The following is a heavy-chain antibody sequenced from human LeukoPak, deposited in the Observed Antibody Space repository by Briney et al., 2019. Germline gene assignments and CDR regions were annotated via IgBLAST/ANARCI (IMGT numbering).Heavy chain of an antibody. J-gene: IGHJ6*02. CDR3: ARGAYQLLPYYYYYGMDV. D-gene: IGHD2-2*01. V-gene: IGHV3-66*01. CDR1: GFTVSSNY. CDR2: IYSGGST. Sequence: GGSLRLSCAASGFTVSSNYMSWVRQAPGKGLEWVSVIYSGGSTYYADSVKGRFTIFRDNSKNTLYLQMNSLRAEDTAVYYCARGAYQLLPYYYYYGMDVWGQGTTVTVSS.